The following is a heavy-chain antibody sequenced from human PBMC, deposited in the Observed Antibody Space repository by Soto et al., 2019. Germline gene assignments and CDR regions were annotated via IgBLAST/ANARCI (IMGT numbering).Heavy chain of an antibody. CDR1: GGSFSGYY. Sequence: QVQLQQWGAGLLKPSETLSLTCAVYGGSFSGYYWSWIRQPPGKGLEWIGEINHSGSTNYNPSLKSRVTISVDTSKNQFSLKLSSVTAADTAVYYCASRRRWLQHHYYYYGMDVWGQGTTVTVSS. CDR2: INHSGST. CDR3: ASRRRWLQHHYYYYGMDV. V-gene: IGHV4-34*01. D-gene: IGHD5-12*01. J-gene: IGHJ6*02.